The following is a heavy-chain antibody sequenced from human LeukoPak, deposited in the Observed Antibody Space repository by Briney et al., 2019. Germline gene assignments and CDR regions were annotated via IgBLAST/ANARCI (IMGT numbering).Heavy chain of an antibody. CDR1: GFTFSTHG. J-gene: IGHJ2*01. CDR2: ISPRSATI. Sequence: PGGSLGLSCGASGFTFSTHGMIWVRQAPGKGLEWVSYISPRSATIYYADSVKGRFTISRDDARNSLFLQMHSLRAGDTAVYYCARVRGPTVTTWYFDLWGRGTLVTVSS. V-gene: IGHV3-48*01. CDR3: ARVRGPTVTTWYFDL. D-gene: IGHD4-17*01.